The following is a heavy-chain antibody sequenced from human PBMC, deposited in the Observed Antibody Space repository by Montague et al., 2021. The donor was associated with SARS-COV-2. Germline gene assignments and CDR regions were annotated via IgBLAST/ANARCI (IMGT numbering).Heavy chain of an antibody. CDR1: DGSFNNFY. D-gene: IGHD1-26*01. CDR3: ASGDDNGSGYLDV. V-gene: IGHV4-34*01. CDR2: INHSGTT. J-gene: IGHJ6*03. Sequence: SETLSLTCAVFDGSFNNFYWSWIRQPPGKGLEWIGEINHSGTTNXNPSLKSRVTISVDTSRNQFSLKLNSVTAADAAVYYCASGDDNGSGYLDVWGKGTTVTVSS.